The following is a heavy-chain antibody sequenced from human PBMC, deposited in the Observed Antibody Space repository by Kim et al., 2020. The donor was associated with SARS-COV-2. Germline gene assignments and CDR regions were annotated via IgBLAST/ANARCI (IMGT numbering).Heavy chain of an antibody. J-gene: IGHJ4*02. CDR3: AKLLWFGVSTPGVVSY. D-gene: IGHD3-10*01. V-gene: IGHV3-23*01. Sequence: GGSLRLSCAASGFTFSSYAMSWVRQAPGKGLEWVSAISGSGGSTYYADSVKGRFTISRDNSKNTLYLQMNSLRAEDTAVYYCAKLLWFGVSTPGVVSYWGQGTLVTVSS. CDR2: ISGSGGST. CDR1: GFTFSSYA.